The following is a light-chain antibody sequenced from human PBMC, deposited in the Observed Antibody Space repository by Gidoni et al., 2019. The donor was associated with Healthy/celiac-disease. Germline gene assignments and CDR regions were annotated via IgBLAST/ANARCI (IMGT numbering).Light chain of an antibody. V-gene: IGKV3-15*01. CDR1: QSVNSN. Sequence: ETVMTQSPATLSVSPGERATLSCRASQSVNSNLAWYQQKPGQAPRLLIYGASTRATGIPARFSGGGSGTEFTLTISSLQSEDFAVYYCQQYNNWPPLTFGGGTKVEIK. CDR2: GAS. J-gene: IGKJ4*01. CDR3: QQYNNWPPLT.